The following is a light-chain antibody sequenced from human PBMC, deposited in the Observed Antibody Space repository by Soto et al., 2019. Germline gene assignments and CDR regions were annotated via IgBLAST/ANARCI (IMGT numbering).Light chain of an antibody. CDR1: QSISYW. V-gene: IGKV1-5*01. CDR3: QQYYTYST. CDR2: DAS. J-gene: IGKJ1*01. Sequence: DIQMTQSPSTLSASVGDRVTITCRASQSISYWLAWYQQKPGKAPKLLIYDASSLESGVPSRFGGSRSGTEFTLTISSLQPDDFATYHCQQYYTYSTFGQGTKVAIK.